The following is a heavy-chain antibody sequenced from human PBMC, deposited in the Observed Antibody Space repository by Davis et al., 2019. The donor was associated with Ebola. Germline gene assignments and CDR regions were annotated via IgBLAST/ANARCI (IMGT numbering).Heavy chain of an antibody. Sequence: GESLKISCAASGVNFGDHDMNWVRQSPGKGLEWVSYISSRSTTYYADSVKGRFTISRDNAKNSLSLQMHSLRDEDTAVYYCARGSWDDWGQGTLVTVSS. CDR3: ARGSWDD. CDR2: ISSRSTT. V-gene: IGHV3-69-1*01. CDR1: GVNFGDHD. J-gene: IGHJ4*02.